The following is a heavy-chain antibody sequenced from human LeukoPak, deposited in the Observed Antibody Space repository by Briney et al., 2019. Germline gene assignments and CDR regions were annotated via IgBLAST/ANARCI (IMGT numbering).Heavy chain of an antibody. Sequence: ASAKVSCKASGYTFTSDGISWVRQAPGQGLEWVGLISAYNGNTNYAQKLQGRVTMTTDTSTSTAYMELRSLRSDDTAVYYCARNKARGSGSYYKNDAFDIWGQGTMVTVSS. D-gene: IGHD3-10*01. CDR2: ISAYNGNT. CDR1: GYTFTSDG. V-gene: IGHV1-18*01. CDR3: ARNKARGSGSYYKNDAFDI. J-gene: IGHJ3*02.